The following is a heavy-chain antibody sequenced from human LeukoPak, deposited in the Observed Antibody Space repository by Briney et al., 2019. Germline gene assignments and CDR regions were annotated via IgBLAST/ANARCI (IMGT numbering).Heavy chain of an antibody. CDR3: AVLRSYRSFPPADY. CDR1: GFTFSSYS. CDR2: ISNSSSYI. D-gene: IGHD3-16*02. Sequence: GGSLRLSCAASGFTFSSYSMNWVRQAPGKGLEWVSSISNSSSYIYYADSVKGRFTISRDNAKNSLYLQMNSLRAEDTAVYYCAVLRSYRSFPPADYWGQGTLVTVSS. J-gene: IGHJ4*02. V-gene: IGHV3-21*01.